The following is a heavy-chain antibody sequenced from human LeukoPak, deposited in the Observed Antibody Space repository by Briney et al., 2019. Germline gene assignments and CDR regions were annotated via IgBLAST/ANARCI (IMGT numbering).Heavy chain of an antibody. J-gene: IGHJ4*02. CDR1: GFTFSSYG. Sequence: GRSLRLSCAASGFTFSSYGMHWVRQAPGKGLEWVAVISYDGSNKYYVDSVKGRFTISRDNSKNTLYLQMNSLRAEDTAVYYCAKGRRDYDSSGYYYWGQGTLVTVSS. V-gene: IGHV3-30*18. CDR3: AKGRRDYDSSGYYY. CDR2: ISYDGSNK. D-gene: IGHD3-22*01.